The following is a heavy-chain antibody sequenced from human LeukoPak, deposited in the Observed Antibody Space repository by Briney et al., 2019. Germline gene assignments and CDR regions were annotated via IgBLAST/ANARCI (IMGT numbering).Heavy chain of an antibody. D-gene: IGHD2-15*01. J-gene: IGHJ5*02. V-gene: IGHV4-34*01. CDR1: GGSFSGYY. CDR3: ARGGLRRAYSWFDP. Sequence: SETVSLTCAVYGGSFSGYYWSWIRQPPGKGLECIGEINQSVSTNYNPSFKSRVPIPVATSKNHFSRKLTSVTAATPAVYYFARGGLRRAYSWFDPWGQGTLVTVSS. CDR2: INQSVST.